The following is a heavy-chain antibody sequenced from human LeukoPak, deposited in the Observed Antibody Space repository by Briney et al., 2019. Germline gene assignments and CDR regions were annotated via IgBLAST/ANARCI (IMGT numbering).Heavy chain of an antibody. D-gene: IGHD4-17*01. CDR2: IYSGGST. V-gene: IGHV3-66*01. J-gene: IGHJ4*02. CDR3: ARLGTTVTHFDY. CDR1: GFTVSSNY. Sequence: GGSLRLSCAASGFTVSSNYMSWVRQAPGKGLEWVSVIYSGGSTYYTDSVKGRFTISRDNSKSTLFLQMNSLRAEDTAVYFCARLGTTVTHFDYWGQGTLVTVSS.